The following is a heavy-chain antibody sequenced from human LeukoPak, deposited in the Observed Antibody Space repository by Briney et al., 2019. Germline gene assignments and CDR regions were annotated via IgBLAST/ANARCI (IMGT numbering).Heavy chain of an antibody. CDR1: GGSISSGGYS. CDR3: ARAKYYEERAFDI. D-gene: IGHD1-26*01. J-gene: IGHJ3*02. V-gene: IGHV4-30-2*01. CDR2: IYHSGST. Sequence: SQTLSLTCAVSGGSISSGGYSWSWIRQPPGKGLEWIGYIYHSGSTYYDPSLKSRVTISVDRSKNQFSLKLSSVTAADTAVYYCARAKYYEERAFDIWGQGTMVTVSS.